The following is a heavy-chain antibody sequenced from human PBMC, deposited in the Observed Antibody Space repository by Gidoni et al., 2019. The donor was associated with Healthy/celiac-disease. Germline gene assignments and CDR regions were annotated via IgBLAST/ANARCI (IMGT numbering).Heavy chain of an antibody. J-gene: IGHJ4*02. Sequence: QVQLVESGGGVVQPGRSLRLPCAAPGFPFSSSVMHWVRQAPRKGLGWVAVISYDGSNEYYADSVKGRFTISRDNSKNTLYLQMNSLRAEDTAVYYCARGRSSDDYVWGSYRRVFDYWGQGTLVTVSS. CDR1: GFPFSSSV. D-gene: IGHD3-16*02. CDR2: ISYDGSNE. CDR3: ARGRSSDDYVWGSYRRVFDY. V-gene: IGHV3-30*03.